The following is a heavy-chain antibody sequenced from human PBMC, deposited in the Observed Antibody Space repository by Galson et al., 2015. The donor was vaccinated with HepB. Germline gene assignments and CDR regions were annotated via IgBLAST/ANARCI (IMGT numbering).Heavy chain of an antibody. Sequence: SLRLSCAASGFTFSSYGMHWVRQAPGKGLEWVAVIWYDGSNKYYADSVKGRFTISRDNSKNTLYLQMNSLRAEDTAVYYCARDCHLGYGSSSWSAYYTYNWFDPWGQGTLVTVSS. CDR3: ARDCHLGYGSSSWSAYYTYNWFDP. CDR2: IWYDGSNK. J-gene: IGHJ5*02. CDR1: GFTFSSYG. V-gene: IGHV3-33*01. D-gene: IGHD6-13*01.